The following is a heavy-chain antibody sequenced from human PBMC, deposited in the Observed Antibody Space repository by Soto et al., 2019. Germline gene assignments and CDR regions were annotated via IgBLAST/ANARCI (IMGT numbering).Heavy chain of an antibody. J-gene: IGHJ4*02. CDR3: ARDRNWAFDY. Sequence: GGSLRLSCAVSGFTFANHWMHWVRQAPGKGLELVSYIRGSGSPIYYADSVKGRFTISRDNAKNSLYLQMNNLRDEDTAVYYCARDRNWAFDYWGQGTLVTVSS. V-gene: IGHV3-48*02. CDR2: IRGSGSPI. D-gene: IGHD7-27*01. CDR1: GFTFANHW.